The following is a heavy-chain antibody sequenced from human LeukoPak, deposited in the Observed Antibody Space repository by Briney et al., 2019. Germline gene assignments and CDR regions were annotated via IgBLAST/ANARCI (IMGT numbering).Heavy chain of an antibody. CDR1: GFTFSSYS. CDR2: ISSSSSYI. CDR3: AKDTSSSTLNYFDY. V-gene: IGHV3-21*04. J-gene: IGHJ4*02. Sequence: PGGSLRLSCAASGFTFSSYSMNWVRQAPGKGLEWVSSISSSSSYIYYADSVKGRFTISRDNAKNSLYLQMNSLRAEDTALYYCAKDTSSSTLNYFDYWGQGILVTVSS. D-gene: IGHD6-6*01.